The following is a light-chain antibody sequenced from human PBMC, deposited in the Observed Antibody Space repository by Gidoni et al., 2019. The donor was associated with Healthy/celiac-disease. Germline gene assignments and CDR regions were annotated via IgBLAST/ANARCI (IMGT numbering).Light chain of an antibody. V-gene: IGKV3-15*01. Sequence: EIVMTQAPATLSVSPGERATLSCRASQSVSSNIAWYQQKPGQAPRLLIYGASTRATGIPARFSGSGSGTEFTLTFSSLQSEDFAVYYCQQYNNWPPLTFGGGTKVEIK. J-gene: IGKJ4*01. CDR3: QQYNNWPPLT. CDR2: GAS. CDR1: QSVSSN.